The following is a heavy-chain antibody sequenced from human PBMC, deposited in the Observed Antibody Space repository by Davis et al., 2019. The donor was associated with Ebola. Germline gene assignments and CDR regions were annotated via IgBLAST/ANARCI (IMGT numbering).Heavy chain of an antibody. J-gene: IGHJ4*02. D-gene: IGHD6-19*01. Sequence: SGPTLVKPTQTLTLTCTFSGFSLTTSGVGVGWIRQPPGKALEWLALIYWNDDNHYSPSVRSRLTITKDTSNNQVVLRMTNMDPTDTATYYCAHGAGWLSDYWSPGTLVTVSS. CDR1: GFSLTTSGVG. V-gene: IGHV2-5*01. CDR2: IYWNDDN. CDR3: AHGAGWLSDY.